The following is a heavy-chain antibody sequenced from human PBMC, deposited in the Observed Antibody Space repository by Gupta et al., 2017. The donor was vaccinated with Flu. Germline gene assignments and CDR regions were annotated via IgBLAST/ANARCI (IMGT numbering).Heavy chain of an antibody. CDR1: GSISSYY. D-gene: IGHD1-26*01. V-gene: IGHV4-59*08. J-gene: IGHJ4*02. Sequence: GSISSYYWSWIRQPPGKGLEWIGYIYYSGTTNYNPSLKSRVTISVDTSKNQFSLKLSSVTAADTAVYYCARSGSYRHHFDYWGQGTLVTVSS. CDR3: ARSGSYRHHFDY. CDR2: IYYSGTT.